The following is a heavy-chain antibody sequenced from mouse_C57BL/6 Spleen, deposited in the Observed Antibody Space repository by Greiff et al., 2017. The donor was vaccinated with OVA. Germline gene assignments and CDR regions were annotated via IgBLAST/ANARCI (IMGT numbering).Heavy chain of an antibody. J-gene: IGHJ4*01. CDR3: ARHGVITTVVATYYAMDY. V-gene: IGHV5-6*01. Sequence: EVQLVESGGDLVKPGGSLKLSCAASGFTFSSYGLSWVRQTPDKRLEWVATISSGGSYTHYPDSVKGRFTISRDNAKNTLYLQMSSLKSEDTAMYYCARHGVITTVVATYYAMDYWGQGTSVTVSS. CDR1: GFTFSSYG. CDR2: ISSGGSYT. D-gene: IGHD1-1*01.